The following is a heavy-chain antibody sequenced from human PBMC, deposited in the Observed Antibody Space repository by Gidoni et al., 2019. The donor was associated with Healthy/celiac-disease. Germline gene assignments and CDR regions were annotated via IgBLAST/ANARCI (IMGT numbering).Heavy chain of an antibody. CDR2: INPNSGGT. V-gene: IGHV1-2*02. D-gene: IGHD3-3*01. J-gene: IGHJ5*02. Sequence: QVQLVQSGAEVKTPGASVKVSCKASGYTFTGYYMHWVRQAPGQGLEWMGWINPNSGGTNYAQKFQGRVTMTRDTSISTAYMELSRLRSDDTAVYYCARAHTIFGVAPPFDPWGQGTLVTVSS. CDR3: ARAHTIFGVAPPFDP. CDR1: GYTFTGYY.